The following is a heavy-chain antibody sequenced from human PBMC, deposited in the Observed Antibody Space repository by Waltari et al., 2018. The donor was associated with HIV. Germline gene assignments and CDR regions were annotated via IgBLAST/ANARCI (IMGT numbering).Heavy chain of an antibody. V-gene: IGHV3-9*01. CDR1: GFTFDDYA. J-gene: IGHJ4*02. CDR3: AKDLGYCSSTSCYAGEGGDFDY. D-gene: IGHD2-2*01. Sequence: EVQLVESGGGLVQPGRSLRLSCAASGFTFDDYAMHWVRQAPGKGLAWVSGLSWNSGSIGYADSVKGRFTISRDNAKNSLYLQMNSLRAEDTALYYCAKDLGYCSSTSCYAGEGGDFDYWGQGTLVTVSS. CDR2: LSWNSGSI.